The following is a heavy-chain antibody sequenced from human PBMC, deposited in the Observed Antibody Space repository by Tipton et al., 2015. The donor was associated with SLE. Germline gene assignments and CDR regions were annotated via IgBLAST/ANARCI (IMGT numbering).Heavy chain of an antibody. V-gene: IGHV3-9*01. CDR1: GFTFDDYA. CDR3: AKNNGWYRLDS. CDR2: IKSDGSSP. D-gene: IGHD6-19*01. Sequence: SLRLSCAASGFTFDDYAMHWVRQIPGKGLVWVSRIKSDGSSPGYADSVKGRFTISRDNAKNSLYLQMNSLRAEVTSIYYCAKNNGWYRLDSWGQGTLVTVSS. J-gene: IGHJ4*02.